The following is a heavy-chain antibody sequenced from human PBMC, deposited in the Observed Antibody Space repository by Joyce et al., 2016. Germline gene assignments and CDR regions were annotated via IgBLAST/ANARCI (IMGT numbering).Heavy chain of an antibody. Sequence: DVHLVESGGGLVKPGGSLRLSCAASGFTFSHAWRNWVSQVPGKGLGGVGRIKSETSGGSIDYPAPVKGRFAISRDDSENTVYLQMNSLKIEDTAVYYCTTDAVSTISNFFNYWGQGTVVTVSS. CDR1: GFTFSHAW. D-gene: IGHD5/OR15-5a*01. J-gene: IGHJ4*02. V-gene: IGHV3-15*07. CDR3: TTDAVSTISNFFNY. CDR2: IKSETSGGSI.